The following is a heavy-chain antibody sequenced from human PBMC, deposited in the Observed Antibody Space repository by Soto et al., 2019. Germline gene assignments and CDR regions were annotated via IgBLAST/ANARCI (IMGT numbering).Heavy chain of an antibody. D-gene: IGHD6-19*01. CDR2: IIPIFGTA. Sequence: QVQLVQSGAEVKKPGSSVKVSCKASGGTFSSYAISWVRQAPGQGLEWMGGIIPIFGTANYAQKFQCSVTITADESTSTADMELSSLRSEDTAVYYCAGGSQYRSGLYLVSYYFDYWGQGTLVTVSS. CDR1: GGTFSSYA. CDR3: AGGSQYRSGLYLVSYYFDY. V-gene: IGHV1-69*12. J-gene: IGHJ4*02.